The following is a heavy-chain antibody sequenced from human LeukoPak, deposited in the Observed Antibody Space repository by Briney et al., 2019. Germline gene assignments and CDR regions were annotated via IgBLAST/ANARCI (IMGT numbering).Heavy chain of an antibody. J-gene: IGHJ4*02. CDR3: ARAIAVAGELDY. V-gene: IGHV3-33*01. D-gene: IGHD6-19*01. CDR1: GFTFSSYG. CDR2: IWYDGSNK. Sequence: GRSLRLSCAASGFTFSSYGMHWVRQAPGKGLEWVAVIWYDGSNKYYADSVKGRFTISRDNSKNTLYLQMNSLRAEDTAVYYCARAIAVAGELDYWGQGTLVTVSS.